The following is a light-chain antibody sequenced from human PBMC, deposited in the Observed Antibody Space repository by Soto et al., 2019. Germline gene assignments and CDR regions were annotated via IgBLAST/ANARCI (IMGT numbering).Light chain of an antibody. CDR2: DAS. J-gene: IGKJ4*01. CDR1: QSVSDY. CDR3: QQRVNWPPT. Sequence: VWTQSPASLSLSPGDRATLSCRADQSVSDYLAWYQQKPGQPPRLLFFDASSRATGVPHRFSAGGSGTDFTLIISSLQPEDFAVYYCQQRVNWPPTFGGGTKVDIK. V-gene: IGKV3-11*01.